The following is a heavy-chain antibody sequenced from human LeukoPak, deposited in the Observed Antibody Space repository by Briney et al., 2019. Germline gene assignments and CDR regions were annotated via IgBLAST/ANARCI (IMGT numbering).Heavy chain of an antibody. J-gene: IGHJ6*03. D-gene: IGHD5-18*01. V-gene: IGHV4-39*07. Sequence: SETLSLTCSVSGVSISSGSNYWGWIRQPPGKTLEWIGSIYSSGGTYYNPSLKSRAIILIDTAKNHVSLNLSSVTAADTAVYYCARTEESGYNYGYFGYYYYMDVWGKGTTVTVSS. CDR2: IYSSGGT. CDR1: GVSISSGSNY. CDR3: ARTEESGYNYGYFGYYYYMDV.